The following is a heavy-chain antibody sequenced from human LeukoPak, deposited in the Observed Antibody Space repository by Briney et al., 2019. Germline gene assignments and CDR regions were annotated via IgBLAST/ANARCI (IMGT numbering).Heavy chain of an antibody. D-gene: IGHD6-13*01. CDR1: GYTFTSYD. CDR2: MNPNSGNT. J-gene: IGHJ5*02. CDR3: ARDYVIASAKTPNWLDP. V-gene: IGHV1-8*01. Sequence: EASVKVSCTASGYTFTSYDINWVRQATGQGLEWMGWMNPNSGNTGYAQKFQGRVTMTTDTPTSTAYMELRSLRSDDTAVYYCARDYVIASAKTPNWLDPWGQGTLVTVSS.